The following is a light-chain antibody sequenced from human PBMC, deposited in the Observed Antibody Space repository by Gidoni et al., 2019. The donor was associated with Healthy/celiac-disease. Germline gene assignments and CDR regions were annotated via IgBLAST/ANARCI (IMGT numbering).Light chain of an antibody. J-gene: IGKJ1*01. CDR1: QGIRND. Sequence: AIQMTQSPSSLSASVGDSVTINCRASQGIRNDLGWYQQKPGKAPKLLIYAAASLQSGVPSRFSGSGSGTDFTLTISSLQPEDFATYYCLQDYNYPWTFGQGTKVEIK. CDR3: LQDYNYPWT. CDR2: AAA. V-gene: IGKV1-6*01.